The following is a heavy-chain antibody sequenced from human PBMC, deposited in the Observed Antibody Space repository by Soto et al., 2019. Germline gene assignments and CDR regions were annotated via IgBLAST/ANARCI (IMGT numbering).Heavy chain of an antibody. CDR1: GNTFTRYD. D-gene: IGHD3-10*01. J-gene: IGHJ6*02. Sequence: ASVKVSCKASGNTFTRYDINWVRQATGQGLEWMGWMNPKSGNTGNAQKFQGRVTMTRNTSISTVYMELSSLRSDDTAVYYCARNYYGWGSPLFYYHGMDVWGQGTRVTSP. CDR3: ARNYYGWGSPLFYYHGMDV. V-gene: IGHV1-8*01. CDR2: MNPKSGNT.